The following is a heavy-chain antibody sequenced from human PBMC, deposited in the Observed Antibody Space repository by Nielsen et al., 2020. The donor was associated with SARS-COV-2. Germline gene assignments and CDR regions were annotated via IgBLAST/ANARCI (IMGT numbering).Heavy chain of an antibody. D-gene: IGHD3-3*01. CDR2: ISGNGGTT. J-gene: IGHJ4*02. Sequence: GESLKISCVVSEITFRSYWMSWVRQAPGKGLEWVSAISGNGGTTHYADSVKGRFTISRDNSKNTLYLQMSTLRDEDTAVYYCAKDLDFWSGYYTYWGQGTLVTVSS. V-gene: IGHV3-23*01. CDR1: EITFRSYW. CDR3: AKDLDFWSGYYTY.